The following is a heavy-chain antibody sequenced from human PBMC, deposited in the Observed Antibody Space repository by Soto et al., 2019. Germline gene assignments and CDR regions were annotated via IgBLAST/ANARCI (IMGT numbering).Heavy chain of an antibody. D-gene: IGHD2-2*01. CDR3: TTLIYCNSSSCYLY. CDR2: MRTKANNYAT. V-gene: IGHV3-73*01. Sequence: GGSLRLSCAASGFAFRGSTVHWVRQAPGKGLEWIGRMRTKANNYATTYIESIKGRFTVSRDDSRNMAFLQMNSLKTEDTAVYYCTTLIYCNSSSCYLYWGQGTPVTVSS. J-gene: IGHJ4*02. CDR1: GFAFRGST.